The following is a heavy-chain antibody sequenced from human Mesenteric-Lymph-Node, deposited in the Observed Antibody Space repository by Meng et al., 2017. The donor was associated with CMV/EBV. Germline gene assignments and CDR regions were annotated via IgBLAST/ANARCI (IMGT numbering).Heavy chain of an antibody. CDR1: EFTFSDYW. Sequence: GESLKISCVVSEFTFSDYWMSWVRQAPGKGLEWVGIIKPDGSESHYVDSVKGRFAISRDNVKNSLYLQMNSLRAEDTAVYYCVKSTRALWTPWTLDVWGQGTTVTVSS. V-gene: IGHV3-7*01. J-gene: IGHJ6*02. D-gene: IGHD1-1*01. CDR2: IKPDGSES. CDR3: VKSTRALWTPWTLDV.